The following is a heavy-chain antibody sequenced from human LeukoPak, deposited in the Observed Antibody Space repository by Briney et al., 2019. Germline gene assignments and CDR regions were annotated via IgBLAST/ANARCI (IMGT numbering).Heavy chain of an antibody. J-gene: IGHJ6*03. Sequence: SETLSLTCTVSGGSISSYYWSWIRQPPGKGLEWIGYIYTSEGTNYNPSPKSRVTISVDTSKNQYSLKLSSVTAADTAVYYCARSAARQRNYYYYMDVWGKGTTVTVSS. CDR1: GGSISSYY. D-gene: IGHD6-6*01. CDR3: ARSAARQRNYYYYMDV. CDR2: IYTSEGT. V-gene: IGHV4-4*09.